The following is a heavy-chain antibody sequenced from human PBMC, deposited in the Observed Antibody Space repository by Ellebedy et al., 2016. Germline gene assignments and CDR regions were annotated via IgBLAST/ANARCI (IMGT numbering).Heavy chain of an antibody. CDR3: ARDAPGYYYDSSGPFPPDY. CDR1: GFTFSSYG. V-gene: IGHV3-33*01. Sequence: GESLKISCAASGFTFSSYGMHWVRQAPGKGLEWVAVIWYDGSNKYYADSVKGRFTISRDNSKNTLYLQMNSLRAEDTAVYYCARDAPGYYYDSSGPFPPDYWGQGTLVTVSS. CDR2: IWYDGSNK. D-gene: IGHD3-22*01. J-gene: IGHJ4*02.